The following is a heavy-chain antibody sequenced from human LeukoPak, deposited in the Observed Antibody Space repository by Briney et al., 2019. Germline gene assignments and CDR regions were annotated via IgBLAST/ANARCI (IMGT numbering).Heavy chain of an antibody. V-gene: IGHV3-48*01. CDR1: GFTFSIYS. D-gene: IGHD1-26*01. CDR2: ITSDRRTI. CDR3: AKGGKWDVTPFDY. Sequence: GGSLRLSCAASGFTFSIYSMNWVRQAPGKGLEWVSYITSDRRTISYADPVKGRFTISRDNSKNTLYLQVNSLRAEDTAVYYCAKGGKWDVTPFDYWGQGTLVTVSS. J-gene: IGHJ4*02.